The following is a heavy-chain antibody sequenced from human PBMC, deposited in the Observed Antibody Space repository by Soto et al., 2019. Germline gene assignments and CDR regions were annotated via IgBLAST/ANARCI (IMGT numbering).Heavy chain of an antibody. J-gene: IGHJ5*02. V-gene: IGHV1-46*01. CDR3: ARDNSQNYGTPAASSWLHP. Sequence: ASVKISCKASGFSFSDYFMHWVRQAPGQGLEWMGIINPSGDSRNYAQKFQGRVTITRDTSTSTVYMDLSSLRYEDTAVYYCARDNSQNYGTPAASSWLHPWCKGSQVTVSS. D-gene: IGHD2-15*01. CDR2: INPSGDSR. CDR1: GFSFSDYF.